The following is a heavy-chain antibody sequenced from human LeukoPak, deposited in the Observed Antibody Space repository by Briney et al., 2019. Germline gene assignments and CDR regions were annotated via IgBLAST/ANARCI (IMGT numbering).Heavy chain of an antibody. CDR2: INHSGST. D-gene: IGHD6-19*01. J-gene: IGHJ4*02. CDR3: ARAGRGWNRETLFDY. CDR1: GGSISGSTYY. V-gene: IGHV4-39*07. Sequence: MPSETLSLTCTVSGGSISGSTYYWGWIRQPPGKGLEWIGEINHSGSTNYNPSLKSRVTISVDTSKNQFSLKLSSVTAADTAVYYCARAGRGWNRETLFDYWGQGTLVTVSS.